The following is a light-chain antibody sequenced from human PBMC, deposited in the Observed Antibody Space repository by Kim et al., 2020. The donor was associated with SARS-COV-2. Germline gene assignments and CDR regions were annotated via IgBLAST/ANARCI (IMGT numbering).Light chain of an antibody. CDR2: SAS. CDR3: QQSHTIPLT. Sequence: ASVRDKITITCRASQHISNYLSWWQQKPGKAPELLISSASSLRSGVPSRFSGSGSGTDFTLTVTNLQPEDFATYYCQQSHTIPLTFGRGTKVDIK. V-gene: IGKV1-39*01. CDR1: QHISNY. J-gene: IGKJ3*01.